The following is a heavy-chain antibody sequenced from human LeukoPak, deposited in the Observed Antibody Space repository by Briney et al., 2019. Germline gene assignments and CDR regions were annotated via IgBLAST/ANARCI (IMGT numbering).Heavy chain of an antibody. CDR2: IKQDGSEK. J-gene: IGHJ4*02. V-gene: IGHV3-7*01. Sequence: GGSLRLSCAASGFTFSSYWMSWVRQAPGKGLEWVANIKQDGSEKYYVDSVKGRFTISRDNVKNSLYLQMNGLRAEDTAVYYCARDRGYCSGGSCRTHFDYWGQGTLVTVSS. CDR1: GFTFSSYW. CDR3: ARDRGYCSGGSCRTHFDY. D-gene: IGHD2-15*01.